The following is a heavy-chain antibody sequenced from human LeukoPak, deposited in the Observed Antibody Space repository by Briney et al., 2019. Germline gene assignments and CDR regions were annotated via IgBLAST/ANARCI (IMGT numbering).Heavy chain of an antibody. Sequence: GGSLRLSCAASGFTFNSYAMSWVRQAPGKGLEWVSTVSDSGGSTYYADSVKGRFTITRDNSKNMLYLQMNSLRAEDTAVYYCAKDSRFRDYYFDFWGQGALVTVSS. V-gene: IGHV3-23*01. D-gene: IGHD2-21*02. CDR2: VSDSGGST. CDR1: GFTFNSYA. CDR3: AKDSRFRDYYFDF. J-gene: IGHJ4*02.